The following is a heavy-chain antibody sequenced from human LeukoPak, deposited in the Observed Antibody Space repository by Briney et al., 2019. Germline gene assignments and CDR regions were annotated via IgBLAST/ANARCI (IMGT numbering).Heavy chain of an antibody. CDR1: GYTFTGYY. D-gene: IGHD3-9*01. J-gene: IGHJ4*02. CDR2: INPNSGGT. Sequence: VASVKVSCKASGYTFTGYYMHWVRQGPGQGLEWMGWINPNSGGTNYAQKFQGRVTMTRDTSISTAHMELSRLRSDDTAVYYCARVTRYFANWYFDYWGQGTLVTVSS. V-gene: IGHV1-2*02. CDR3: ARVTRYFANWYFDY.